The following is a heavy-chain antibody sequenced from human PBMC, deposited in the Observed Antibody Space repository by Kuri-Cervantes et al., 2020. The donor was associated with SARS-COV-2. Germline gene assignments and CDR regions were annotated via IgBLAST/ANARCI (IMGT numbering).Heavy chain of an antibody. CDR3: ASAYGPGTLDI. J-gene: IGHJ3*02. Sequence: GESLKISCAASGFTFSGHWIHWVRQAPGKGLVWVSRINPDGSYTNNADSVKGRFTISRDNSKNTLYLQMDSLRAEDTAVYYCASAYGPGTLDIWGQGTMVTVSS. V-gene: IGHV3-74*01. CDR1: GFTFSGHW. D-gene: IGHD3-10*01. CDR2: INPDGSYT.